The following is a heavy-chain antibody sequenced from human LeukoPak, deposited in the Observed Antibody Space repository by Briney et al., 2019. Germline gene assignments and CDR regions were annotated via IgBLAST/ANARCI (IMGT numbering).Heavy chain of an antibody. Sequence: PSETLSLTCTVSGGSISSSSYYWGWIRQPPGKGLEWIGSIYYSGSTYYNPSLKSRVTISVDTSKNQFSLKLSSVTAADTAVYYCARGSGTVTYFDYWGQGTLVTVSS. V-gene: IGHV4-39*07. D-gene: IGHD4-17*01. CDR1: GGSISSSSYY. CDR2: IYYSGST. J-gene: IGHJ4*02. CDR3: ARGSGTVTYFDY.